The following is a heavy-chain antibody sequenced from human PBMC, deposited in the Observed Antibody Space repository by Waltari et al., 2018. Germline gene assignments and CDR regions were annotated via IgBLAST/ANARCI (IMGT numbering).Heavy chain of an antibody. J-gene: IGHJ4*02. CDR3: AREPSIAVAGRGPFDY. CDR2: IYHSGGT. CDR1: GGSISSSNW. D-gene: IGHD6-19*01. Sequence: QVQLQESGPGLVKPSGTLSLTCAVSGGSISSSNWWSWVRQPPGKGLEWIGEIYHSGGTNYNPASRSRVTISVDKSKNQFSLKLSAVTAADTAVYYCAREPSIAVAGRGPFDYWGQGTLVTVSS. V-gene: IGHV4-4*02.